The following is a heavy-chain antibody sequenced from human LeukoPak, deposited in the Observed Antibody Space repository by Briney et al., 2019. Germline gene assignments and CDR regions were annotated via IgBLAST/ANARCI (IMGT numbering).Heavy chain of an antibody. J-gene: IGHJ4*02. CDR2: ISSTGKTI. CDR3: ARGRGGTSDYYPFYLDY. CDR1: GFTFSDHY. V-gene: IGHV3-11*01. Sequence: GGSLRLSCAASGFTFSDHYMSWIRQSPGKGLEYISYISSTGKTIYYADSVQGRFTISRDNAKNSLYLQMNSLRAEDTALYHCARGRGGTSDYYPFYLDYWGQGALVMVSS. D-gene: IGHD3-3*01.